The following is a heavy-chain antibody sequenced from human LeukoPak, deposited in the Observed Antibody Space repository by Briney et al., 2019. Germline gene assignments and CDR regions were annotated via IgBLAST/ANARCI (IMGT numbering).Heavy chain of an antibody. CDR3: ARPYYYDSRIDP. Sequence: SETLSLTCTVSGGSISSGDYYWSWIRQPPGKGLEWIGYIYYSGSTYYNPSLKSRVAISVDTSKNQLSLKLTSVTAADTAVYYCARPYYYDSRIDPWGQGTLVTVSS. V-gene: IGHV4-30-4*01. CDR1: GGSISSGDYY. D-gene: IGHD3-22*01. CDR2: IYYSGST. J-gene: IGHJ5*02.